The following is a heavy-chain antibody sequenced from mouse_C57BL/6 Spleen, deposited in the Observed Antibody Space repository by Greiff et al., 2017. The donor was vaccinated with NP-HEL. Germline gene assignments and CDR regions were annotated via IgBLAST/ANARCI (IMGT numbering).Heavy chain of an antibody. CDR2: IYPSDSET. V-gene: IGHV1-61*01. CDR1: GYTFTSYW. Sequence: QVQLQQPGAELVRPGSSVKLSCKASGYTFTSYWMDWVKQRPGQGLEWIGNIYPSDSETHYNQKFKDKATLTVDKSSSTAYMQLSSLTSEDSAVYYCAREGYYYGSSYPFDYWGQGTTLTVSS. D-gene: IGHD1-1*01. CDR3: AREGYYYGSSYPFDY. J-gene: IGHJ2*01.